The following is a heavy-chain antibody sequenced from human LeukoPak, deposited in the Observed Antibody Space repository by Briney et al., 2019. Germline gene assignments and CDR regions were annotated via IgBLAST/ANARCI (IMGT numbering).Heavy chain of an antibody. CDR3: ARDNLYGSGNHYFDY. D-gene: IGHD3-10*01. CDR2: INAGNGNT. Sequence: GASVKVSCKASGYTFTSYAMHWVRQAPGQRLEWMGWINAGNGNTKYSQKFQGRVTITRDTSASTAYMELSSLRSEDTAVYYCARDNLYGSGNHYFDYWGQGTLVTVSS. CDR1: GYTFTSYA. J-gene: IGHJ4*02. V-gene: IGHV1-3*01.